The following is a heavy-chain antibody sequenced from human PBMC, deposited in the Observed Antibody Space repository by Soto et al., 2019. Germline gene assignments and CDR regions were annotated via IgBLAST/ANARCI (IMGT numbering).Heavy chain of an antibody. V-gene: IGHV4-59*01. CDR3: ARPSDGAFDI. CDR1: GGSISSYY. J-gene: IGHJ3*02. Sequence: PSETLSLTCTVSGGSISSYYWSWIRQPPGKGLEWIGYIHYSGSTNYNPSLKSRVTISVDTSKNQFSLKLSSVTAADTAVYYCARPSDGAFDIWGQGTMVTVSS. CDR2: IHYSGST.